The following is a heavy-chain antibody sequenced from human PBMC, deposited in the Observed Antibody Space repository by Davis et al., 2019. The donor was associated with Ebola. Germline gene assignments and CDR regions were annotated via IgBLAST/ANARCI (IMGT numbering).Heavy chain of an antibody. J-gene: IGHJ3*02. Sequence: GESLKISCQGFGYSFTNYWIGWVRRMPGKGLEWVGIIYPGDSDTRYSPSFQGQVTISGDKSINTAYQQWSSLKASDSGMYYCASLRRTITGMDDAFDIWGQGTMVTVSS. CDR3: ASLRRTITGMDDAFDI. CDR1: GYSFTNYW. V-gene: IGHV5-51*01. CDR2: IYPGDSDT. D-gene: IGHD2-8*02.